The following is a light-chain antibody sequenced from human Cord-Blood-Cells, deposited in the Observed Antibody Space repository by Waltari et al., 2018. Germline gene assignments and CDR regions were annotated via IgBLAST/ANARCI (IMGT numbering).Light chain of an antibody. Sequence: IVMTQSPLSLPVTPGEPASISCSSTQSLLHSNGYNYLDWYLQKPGQSPQLLIYLGSNRASGVPERFSGSGSGTDFTLKISRVEAEDVGVYYCMQALQTPYTFGQGTKLEIK. CDR1: QSLLHSNGYNY. CDR3: MQALQTPYT. CDR2: LGS. J-gene: IGKJ2*01. V-gene: IGKV2-28*01.